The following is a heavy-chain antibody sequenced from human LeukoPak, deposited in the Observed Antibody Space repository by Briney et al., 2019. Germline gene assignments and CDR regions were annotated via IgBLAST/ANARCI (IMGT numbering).Heavy chain of an antibody. CDR3: AKDRYGSGSNWFDP. J-gene: IGHJ5*02. D-gene: IGHD3-10*01. CDR2: ILHDGSNK. Sequence: PGGSLRLSCAASGFTFSNYAMHWARQAPGKRLEWVAVILHDGSNKYHADSVKGRFTTSRDNSKKTLYLQMNNLTSEDTAVYYCAKDRYGSGSNWFDPWGQGTLVTVSS. CDR1: GFTFSNYA. V-gene: IGHV3-30*18.